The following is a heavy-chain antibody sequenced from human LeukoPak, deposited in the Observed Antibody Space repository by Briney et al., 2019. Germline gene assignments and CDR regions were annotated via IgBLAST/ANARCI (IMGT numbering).Heavy chain of an antibody. J-gene: IGHJ4*02. D-gene: IGHD6-13*01. Sequence: SETLSLTCTVSGGSISGYYWSWIRQPPGKGLEWIGYIYYTGSTNYNPSLKSRVTISVDTSKNQFSQKLNSVTAADTAVYYCAKYLAATTESHLDYWGQGTLVTVSS. V-gene: IGHV4-59*03. CDR1: GGSISGYY. CDR2: IYYTGST. CDR3: AKYLAATTESHLDY.